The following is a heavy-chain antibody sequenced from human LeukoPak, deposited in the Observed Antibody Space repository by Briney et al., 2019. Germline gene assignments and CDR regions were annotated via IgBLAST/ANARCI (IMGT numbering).Heavy chain of an antibody. Sequence: PGGSLRLSCAASGFTFDDSAMHWVRQAPGKGLEWVSGISWDTNNIVYADSVKGRFTISRDNAKNSLYLQMNSLRAEDMALYYCAKDSHSGIFGVFDIWAKGQWSPSLQ. V-gene: IGHV3-9*03. CDR3: AKDSHSGIFGVFDI. CDR1: GFTFDDSA. CDR2: ISWDTNNI. D-gene: IGHD3-3*02. J-gene: IGHJ3*02.